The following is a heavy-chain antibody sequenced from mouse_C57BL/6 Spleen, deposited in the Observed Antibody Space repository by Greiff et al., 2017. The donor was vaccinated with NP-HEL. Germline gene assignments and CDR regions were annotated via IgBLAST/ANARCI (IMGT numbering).Heavy chain of an antibody. CDR1: GYSITSGYY. CDR2: ISYDGSN. V-gene: IGHV3-6*01. Sequence: EVKLMESGPGLVKPSQSLSLTCSVTGYSITSGYYWNWIRQFPGNKLEWMGYISYDGSNNYNPSLKNRISITRDTSKNQFFLKLKSVTTEDTATYYCARGRAVAVDYWGQGTTLTVSS. CDR3: ARGRAVAVDY. D-gene: IGHD3-3*01. J-gene: IGHJ2*01.